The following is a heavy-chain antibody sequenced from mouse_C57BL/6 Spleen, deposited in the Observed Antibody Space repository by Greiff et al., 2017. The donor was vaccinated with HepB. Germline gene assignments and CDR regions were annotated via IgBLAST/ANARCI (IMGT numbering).Heavy chain of an antibody. CDR1: GFTFSDYG. J-gene: IGHJ4*01. Sequence: EVKLVESGGGLVKPGGSLKLSCAASGFTFSDYGMHWVRQAPEKGLEWVAYISSGSSTIYYADTVKGRFTISRDNAKNTLFLQMTSLRSEDTAMYYCARGDYGNDYAMDYWGQGTSVTVSS. D-gene: IGHD2-1*01. CDR3: ARGDYGNDYAMDY. CDR2: ISSGSSTI. V-gene: IGHV5-17*01.